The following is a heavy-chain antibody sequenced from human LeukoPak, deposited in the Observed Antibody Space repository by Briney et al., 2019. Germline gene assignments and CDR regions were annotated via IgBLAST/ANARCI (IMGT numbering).Heavy chain of an antibody. D-gene: IGHD6-13*01. CDR1: GYTFTSSY. Sequence: ASVKVSCKASGYTFTSSYMHWVRQAPGQGLEWMGIINPSGGSTSYAQKFQGRVTMTRDMSTSTVYMELSSLRSEDTAVYYCARGIAAEYYMDVWGKGTTVTVSS. V-gene: IGHV1-46*01. CDR2: INPSGGST. J-gene: IGHJ6*03. CDR3: ARGIAAEYYMDV.